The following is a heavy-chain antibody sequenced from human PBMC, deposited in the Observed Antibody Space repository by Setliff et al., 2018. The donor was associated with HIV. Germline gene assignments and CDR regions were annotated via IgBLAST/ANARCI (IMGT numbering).Heavy chain of an antibody. CDR2: IFSSGST. CDR1: GDSISSYS. V-gene: IGHV4-4*09. J-gene: IGHJ5*02. CDR3: ARRIDDSGSFPDKNCFDT. Sequence: SETLSLTCTVSGDSISSYSWNWIRQSPGGGLEWIGFIFSSGSTTYNPSLQSRVTMSIDTSKNQFSLRLTSVTAADTAVYYCARRIDDSGSFPDKNCFDTRGQGSLGTVSS. D-gene: IGHD3-10*01.